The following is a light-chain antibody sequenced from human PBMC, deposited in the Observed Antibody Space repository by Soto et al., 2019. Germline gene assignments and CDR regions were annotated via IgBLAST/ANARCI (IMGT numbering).Light chain of an antibody. CDR2: EVT. Sequence: QSALTQPASVSGSRGQSITIYCTGTSSDIGDYNYVYWYKQYPGKAPKLIIFEVTNRPAGISNRFSGSKSGNTASLTISGLQAEDEDDYYCSSFTRGSTPGVFGSGTKLTVL. CDR1: SSDIGDYNY. V-gene: IGLV2-14*03. CDR3: SSFTRGSTPGV. J-gene: IGLJ1*01.